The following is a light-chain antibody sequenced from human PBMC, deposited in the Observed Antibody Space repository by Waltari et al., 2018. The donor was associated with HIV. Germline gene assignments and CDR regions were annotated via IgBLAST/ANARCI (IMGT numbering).Light chain of an antibody. J-gene: IGLJ2*01. V-gene: IGLV1-51*02. CDR2: EDY. CDR3: AAWDIYLRAVL. CDR1: NSNIEKTY. Sequence: QSALTQPPSVSAAPGQRVTISCYGSNSNIEKTYVSWYRQLPGTAPELLIFEDYKRPSGVPDRLSGSKSGTSATLAITGLQTGDEADYFCAAWDIYLRAVLFGGGTKVTVL.